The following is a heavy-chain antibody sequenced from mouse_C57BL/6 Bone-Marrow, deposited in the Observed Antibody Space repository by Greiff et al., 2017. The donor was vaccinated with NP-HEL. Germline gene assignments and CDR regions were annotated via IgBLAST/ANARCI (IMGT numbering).Heavy chain of an antibody. Sequence: EVQLQESGGGLVQPGGSMKLSCAASGFTFSDAWMDWVRQSPEKGLEWVAEIRNKANNHATYYAESVKGRFTISREDSKSSVYLQMNSLRAEDTGSYYCTRAGYNYAMDYWGQGTSVTVSS. CDR1: GFTFSDAW. V-gene: IGHV6-6*01. J-gene: IGHJ4*01. D-gene: IGHD3-2*02. CDR2: IRNKANNHAT. CDR3: TRAGYNYAMDY.